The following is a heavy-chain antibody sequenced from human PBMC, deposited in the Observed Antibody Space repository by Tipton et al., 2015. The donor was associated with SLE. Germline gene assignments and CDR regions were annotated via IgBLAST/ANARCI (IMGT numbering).Heavy chain of an antibody. CDR2: ISWQSANI. Sequence: SLRLSCAASGFTFVDYAMHWVRQVPGKGPEWVSGISWQSANIAYADSVKGRFTISRDNAKNSLYLQMNSLRSEDTALYYCAKDRSALRGYYYDLWGQGALVTVSS. D-gene: IGHD3-22*01. J-gene: IGHJ4*02. CDR3: AKDRSALRGYYYDL. CDR1: GFTFVDYA. V-gene: IGHV3-9*01.